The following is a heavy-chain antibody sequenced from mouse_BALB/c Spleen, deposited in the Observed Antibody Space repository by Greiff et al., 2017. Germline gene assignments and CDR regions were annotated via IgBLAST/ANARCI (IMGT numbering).Heavy chain of an antibody. D-gene: IGHD1-1*01. CDR3: ARQGYYGAY. CDR2: ISNGGGST. CDR1: GFTFSSYT. Sequence: EVQVVESGGGLVQPGGSLKLSCAASGFTFSSYTMSWVRQTPEKRLEWVAYISNGGGSTYYPDTVKGRFTISRDNAKNTLYLQMSSLKSEDTAMYYCARQGYYGAYWGQGTLVTVSA. V-gene: IGHV5-12-2*01. J-gene: IGHJ3*01.